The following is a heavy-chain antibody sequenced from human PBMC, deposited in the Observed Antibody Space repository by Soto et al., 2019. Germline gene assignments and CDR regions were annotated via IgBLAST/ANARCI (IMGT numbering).Heavy chain of an antibody. CDR2: MSPFFGTA. D-gene: IGHD3-3*02. Sequence: QVQLVQSGAEVKKPGSSVKVSCKASGGTFSSYAISWVRQAPGQGREWMGGMSPFFGTANYAQKFQGRVTITADKSTSTAYMELSSLRSEDTAVYYCARHFKRVGYYYYGMDVWGQGTTVTVSS. J-gene: IGHJ6*02. CDR1: GGTFSSYA. V-gene: IGHV1-69*06. CDR3: ARHFKRVGYYYYGMDV.